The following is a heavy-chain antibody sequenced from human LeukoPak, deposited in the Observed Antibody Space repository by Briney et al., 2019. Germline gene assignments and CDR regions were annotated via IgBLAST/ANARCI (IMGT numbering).Heavy chain of an antibody. D-gene: IGHD6-13*01. CDR2: ISSGSSYI. V-gene: IGHV3-21*01. Sequence: GVLRLSCAASGFTFSRYSMNWVRQAPGKGLEWVSSISSGSSYIYYADSVKGRFTISRDNSKNTLYLQMNSLRAEDTSVYYCARGEEGSSWFLDYWGQGTLVTVSS. J-gene: IGHJ4*02. CDR1: GFTFSRYS. CDR3: ARGEEGSSWFLDY.